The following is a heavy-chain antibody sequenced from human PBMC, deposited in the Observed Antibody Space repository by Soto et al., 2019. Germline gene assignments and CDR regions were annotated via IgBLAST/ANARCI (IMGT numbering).Heavy chain of an antibody. J-gene: IGHJ4*02. V-gene: IGHV2-5*02. CDR1: GFSLSTSGVG. CDR2: IYWDDDK. Sequence: SGPTLVKPTQTLTLTCTFSGFSLSTSGVGVGWIRQPPGKALEWLALIYWDDDKRYSPSLKSRLTITKDTSKNQVVLTMTNMDPVDTATYYCAHTARLYCSGGSCSGGSMYYFDYWGQGTLVTVSS. D-gene: IGHD2-15*01. CDR3: AHTARLYCSGGSCSGGSMYYFDY.